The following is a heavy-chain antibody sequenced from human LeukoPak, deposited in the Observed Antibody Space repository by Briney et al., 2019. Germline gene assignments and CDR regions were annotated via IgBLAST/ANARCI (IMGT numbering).Heavy chain of an antibody. Sequence: SETLSLTCAVYGGSFSGYYWSWIRQPPGKGLEWIGEINHSGSTNYNPSLKSRVTISVDTSKNQFSLKLSSVPAADTAVYYCARGERGILGIVVVPAAMSSEGSSHYYFDYWGQGTLVTVSS. V-gene: IGHV4-34*01. CDR2: INHSGST. D-gene: IGHD2-2*01. J-gene: IGHJ4*02. CDR1: GGSFSGYY. CDR3: ARGERGILGIVVVPAAMSSEGSSHYYFDY.